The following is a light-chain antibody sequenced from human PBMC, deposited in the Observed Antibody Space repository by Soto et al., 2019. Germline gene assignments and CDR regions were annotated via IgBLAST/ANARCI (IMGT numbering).Light chain of an antibody. Sequence: DIQMTQSPSTLSASVGDRVTITCRATQSISTWLAWYQQNPGKAPNLLIYKASSLESGVPSRFSGSGSGTEFTLNVSSLQPDDFATYYCQRYDSYPLTFGGGTKVEI. J-gene: IGKJ4*01. V-gene: IGKV1-5*03. CDR3: QRYDSYPLT. CDR2: KAS. CDR1: QSISTW.